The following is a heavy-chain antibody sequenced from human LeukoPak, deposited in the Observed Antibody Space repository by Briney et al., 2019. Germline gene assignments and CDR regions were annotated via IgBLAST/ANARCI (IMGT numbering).Heavy chain of an antibody. Sequence: SGGSLRLSCAASGFTFSSYAMSWVRQAPGKGLEWVSAISGSGGSTYYADSVKGRFTISRDNSKNTLYLQMNSLRAEDTAVYYCARSSPAWTGYYSDYWGQGTLVTVSS. J-gene: IGHJ4*02. CDR1: GFTFSSYA. CDR2: ISGSGGST. CDR3: ARSSPAWTGYYSDY. V-gene: IGHV3-23*01. D-gene: IGHD3/OR15-3a*01.